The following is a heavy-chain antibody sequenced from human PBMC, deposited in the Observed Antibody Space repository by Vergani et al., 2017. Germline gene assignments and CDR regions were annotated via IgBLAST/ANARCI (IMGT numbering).Heavy chain of an antibody. D-gene: IGHD3-22*01. V-gene: IGHV3-30*04. J-gene: IGHJ4*02. CDR3: AREGKGVIMVVPSTHL. Sequence: QVKLEESGGGVVQPGRSPRPSCAASGFSFGNYAMHWVRQAPGTGVEWVGVISYDGTEKKYADSVNGRFTISRDKSKKMMSLQMSSQRVEDTAVYYCAREGKGVIMVVPSTHLWGQGTQVSVS. CDR1: GFSFGNYA. CDR2: ISYDGTEK.